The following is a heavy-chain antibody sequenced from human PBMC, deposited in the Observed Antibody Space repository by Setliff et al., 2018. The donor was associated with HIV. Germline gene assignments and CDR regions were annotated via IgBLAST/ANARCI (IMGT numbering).Heavy chain of an antibody. CDR3: ARASVGVTGLYAFDI. Sequence: PSETLSLTCTVSGGSISSGTSYWSWIRQPAEKGLEWIGRIYTSGSTNYNPSLKSRVSISVDTSKNRFSLKLSSVTAADTAFYYCARASVGVTGLYAFDIWGQGTMVTVSS. J-gene: IGHJ3*02. V-gene: IGHV4-61*02. CDR1: GGSISSGTSY. CDR2: IYTSGST. D-gene: IGHD1-26*01.